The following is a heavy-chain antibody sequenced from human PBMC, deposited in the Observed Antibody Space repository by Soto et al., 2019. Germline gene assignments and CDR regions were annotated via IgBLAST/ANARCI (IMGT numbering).Heavy chain of an antibody. CDR1: GGTFSSYT. CDR2: NIPILGIT. V-gene: IGHV1-69*02. CDR3: VMIYFSCTSCYEDSGYLLDL. Sequence: GASVKVSCKASGGTFSSYTISWVRQAPGQGLELRRKNIPILGITNLSQKSRDRVTISAVRSTSTAYRGLSSIRHEETAMYYCVMIYFSCTSCYEDSGYLLDLWGQGTXVHVSS. J-gene: IGHJ5*02. D-gene: IGHD2-2*01.